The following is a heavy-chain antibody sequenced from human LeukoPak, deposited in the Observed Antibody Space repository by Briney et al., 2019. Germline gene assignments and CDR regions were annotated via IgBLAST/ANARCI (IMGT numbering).Heavy chain of an antibody. V-gene: IGHV3-7*01. D-gene: IGHD6-13*01. CDR3: ARAGIAAAGKDAFDI. Sequence: TGGSLRLSCAASGFTFSSYWMSWVRQAPGKGLEWVANIKQDGSEKYYVDSVKGRFTISRDNAKNSLYLQMNSLRAEDTAVYYCARAGIAAAGKDAFDIWGQGTMVTVSS. J-gene: IGHJ3*02. CDR2: IKQDGSEK. CDR1: GFTFSSYW.